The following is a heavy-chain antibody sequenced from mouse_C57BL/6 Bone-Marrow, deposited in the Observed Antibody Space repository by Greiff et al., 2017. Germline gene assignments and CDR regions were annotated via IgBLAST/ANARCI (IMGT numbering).Heavy chain of an antibody. V-gene: IGHV1-64*01. CDR2: IHPNSGST. J-gene: IGHJ2*01. D-gene: IGHD1-1*01. Sequence: QVQLQQPGAELVKPGASVKLSCKASGYTFTSYWMHWVKQRPGQGLEWIGMIHPNSGSTNYNAKFKSKATLTVDKSSSTAYMQLSSLTSEDSAVYYCARWGDYYGSSPDYFDYWGQGTTLTVSS. CDR3: ARWGDYYGSSPDYFDY. CDR1: GYTFTSYW.